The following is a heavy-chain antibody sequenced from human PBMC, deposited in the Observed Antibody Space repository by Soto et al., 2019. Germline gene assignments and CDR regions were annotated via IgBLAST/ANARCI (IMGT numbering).Heavy chain of an antibody. CDR3: ARGIAARREYNWFDP. V-gene: IGHV4-34*01. Sequence: PSETLSLTCVVYGGSFTVYFWSWIRQSPGTGLEWIGQINRSGSTNYNPSLKSRVTISVDTSKNQFSLKLSSVTAADTAVYYCARGIAARREYNWFDPWGQGTLITVSS. CDR2: INRSGST. J-gene: IGHJ5*02. CDR1: GGSFTVYF. D-gene: IGHD6-6*01.